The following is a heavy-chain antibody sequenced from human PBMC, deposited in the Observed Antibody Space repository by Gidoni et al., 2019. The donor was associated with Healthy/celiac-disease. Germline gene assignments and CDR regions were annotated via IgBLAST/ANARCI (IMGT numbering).Heavy chain of an antibody. D-gene: IGHD2-2*01. Sequence: QVQLQQWGAGLLKPSETLSLTCAVYGGSFSGYYWSWIRQPPGKGLEWIGEINHSGSTNYNPSLKSRVTISVDTSKNQFSLKLSSVTAADTAVYYCARWMGQYQLQTLDYYYYMDVWGKGTTVTVSS. CDR3: ARWMGQYQLQTLDYYYYMDV. J-gene: IGHJ6*03. CDR1: GGSFSGYY. V-gene: IGHV4-34*01. CDR2: INHSGST.